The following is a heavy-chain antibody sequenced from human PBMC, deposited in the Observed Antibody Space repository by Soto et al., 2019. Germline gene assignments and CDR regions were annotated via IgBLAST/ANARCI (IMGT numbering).Heavy chain of an antibody. Sequence: GESLKISCKGSGYSFTSYWIGWVRQMPGKGLEWMGIIYPGDSDTRYSPSFQGQVTISADKSISTAYLQWSSLKASDTAMYYCATSEQKWLASSWNSSDPWGQGTLVTVSS. D-gene: IGHD6-13*01. J-gene: IGHJ5*02. V-gene: IGHV5-51*01. CDR3: ATSEQKWLASSWNSSDP. CDR1: GYSFTSYW. CDR2: IYPGDSDT.